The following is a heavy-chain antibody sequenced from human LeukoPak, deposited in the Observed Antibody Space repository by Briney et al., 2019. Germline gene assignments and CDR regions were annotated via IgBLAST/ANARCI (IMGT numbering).Heavy chain of an antibody. V-gene: IGHV3-23*01. J-gene: IGHJ4*02. CDR2: ISGRGDRT. CDR1: GFTFSSYA. D-gene: IGHD6-6*01. CDR3: AKEQSSSGFFDY. Sequence: GGSLRLSCAASGFTFSSYAMSWVRQAPGKGLEWVSAISGRGDRTYYADSVKGRFAISRDNSKNTLYLQMNSLRAEDTAVYYCAKEQSSSGFFDYWGQGTLVTVSS.